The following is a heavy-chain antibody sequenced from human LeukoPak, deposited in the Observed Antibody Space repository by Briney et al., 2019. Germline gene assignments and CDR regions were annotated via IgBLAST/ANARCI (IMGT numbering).Heavy chain of an antibody. CDR1: GFTFSSYA. Sequence: GGSLRLSCAASGFTFSSYAMHWVRQAPGKGLEYVSAISSNGGSTYYANSVKGRFTISRDNSKNTLYLQMGSLRAGDMAVYYCARGRPDYASYWGQGTLVTVSS. V-gene: IGHV3-64*01. CDR3: ARGRPDYASY. CDR2: ISSNGGST. J-gene: IGHJ4*02. D-gene: IGHD3-10*01.